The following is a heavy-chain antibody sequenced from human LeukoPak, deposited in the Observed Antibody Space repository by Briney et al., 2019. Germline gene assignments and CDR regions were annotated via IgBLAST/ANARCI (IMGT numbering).Heavy chain of an antibody. V-gene: IGHV3-48*03. CDR3: ARDTNGALDI. J-gene: IGHJ3*02. CDR1: GFTFSSYE. Sequence: GGSLRLSCAASGFTFSSYEMNWVRQAPGKGLEWVSYISTSGSKIYYADSVEGRFTISRDSARNSLYLQMNSLSAEDTAVYYCARDTNGALDIWGQGTMVTVSS. D-gene: IGHD2-2*01. CDR2: ISTSGSKI.